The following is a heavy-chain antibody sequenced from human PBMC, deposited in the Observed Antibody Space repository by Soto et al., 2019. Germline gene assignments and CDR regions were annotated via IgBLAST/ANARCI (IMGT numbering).Heavy chain of an antibody. CDR2: IIPIFGTA. CDR1: GCTFSSYS. CDR3: ARVVGDMGWFDP. Sequence: SVKVSCKAPGCTFSSYSMSWVRQAPGQGLEWMGGIIPIFGTANYAQKFQGRVTITADESTSTAYMELSSLRSEDTAVYYCARVVGDMGWFDPWGQGTLVTVSS. V-gene: IGHV1-69*13. D-gene: IGHD1-26*01. J-gene: IGHJ5*02.